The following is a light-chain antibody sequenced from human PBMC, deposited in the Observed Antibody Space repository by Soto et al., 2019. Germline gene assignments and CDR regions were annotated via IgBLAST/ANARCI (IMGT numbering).Light chain of an antibody. CDR1: QSVSSSY. J-gene: IGKJ2*01. CDR3: QQYCSSPHT. V-gene: IGKV3-20*01. Sequence: EIVLTQSPGTLSLSPGERATLSCRASQSVSSSYLAWYQHKPGQAPRLLIYGASSRATGIPDRVSGSGSGTDFTLTISRLEPEDFAVYYCQQYCSSPHTFGQGTKLEIK. CDR2: GAS.